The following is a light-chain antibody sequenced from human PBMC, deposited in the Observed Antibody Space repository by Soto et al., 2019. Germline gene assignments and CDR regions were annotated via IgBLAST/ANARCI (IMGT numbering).Light chain of an antibody. J-gene: IGKJ1*01. V-gene: IGKV3-20*01. Sequence: EIVLTQSPGSLSLSPGERATLSCRASQSVNFYLAWYQQKPGQAPRLLISDASSRATDVPDRFSGSGSGTDFSLTISRLEPEDFAVYHCQQYGDSPVTFGQGTKVEIK. CDR3: QQYGDSPVT. CDR2: DAS. CDR1: QSVNFY.